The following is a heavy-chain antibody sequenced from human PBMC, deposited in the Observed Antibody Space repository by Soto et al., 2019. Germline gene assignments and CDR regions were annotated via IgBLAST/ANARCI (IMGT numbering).Heavy chain of an antibody. J-gene: IGHJ5*02. CDR1: GFTSSSYD. V-gene: IGHV3-48*01. D-gene: IGHD6-19*01. CDR2: ISSSSSTI. CDR3: AGHGGQWLNWFDP. Sequence: EVQLVESGGGLVQPGGSLRLSCAASGFTSSSYDMNWVRQAPGKGLEWVSYISSSSSTIYYADSVKGRFTISRDNAKNSLYLQMNSLRAEDTAVYYCAGHGGQWLNWFDPWGQGILVTVSS.